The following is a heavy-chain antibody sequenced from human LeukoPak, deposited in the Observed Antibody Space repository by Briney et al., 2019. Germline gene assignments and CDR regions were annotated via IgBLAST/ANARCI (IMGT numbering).Heavy chain of an antibody. J-gene: IGHJ3*02. D-gene: IGHD3-22*01. CDR3: ARANYYDSSGYSRGAFDI. Sequence: PSETLSLTCAVSGDSISNFYWSWIRQPPGKGLEWIGYIYYSGSTNYNPSLKSRVTISVDTSKNQFSLKLSSVTAADTAVYYCARANYYDSSGYSRGAFDIWGQGTMVTVS. CDR2: IYYSGST. V-gene: IGHV4-59*08. CDR1: GDSISNFY.